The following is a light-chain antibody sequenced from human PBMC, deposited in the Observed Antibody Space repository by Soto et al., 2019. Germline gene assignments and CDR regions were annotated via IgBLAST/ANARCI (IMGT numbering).Light chain of an antibody. CDR1: QSFNNW. Sequence: DIQMTQSPSTLSASVGDRVTITCRASQSFNNWLAWYQQKPGKAPRLLIYKASTLESGVPSRFSGSGSGTEFTLTISSLQPDDFATYYCQQYNTYSPWTFGQGTEVEIK. J-gene: IGKJ1*01. CDR3: QQYNTYSPWT. CDR2: KAS. V-gene: IGKV1-5*03.